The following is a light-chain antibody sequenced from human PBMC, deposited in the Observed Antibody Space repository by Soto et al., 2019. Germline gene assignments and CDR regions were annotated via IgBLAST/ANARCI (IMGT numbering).Light chain of an antibody. CDR2: QDR. J-gene: IGLJ2*01. CDR3: QAWDSSVV. V-gene: IGLV3-1*01. Sequence: SYELTQTPSVSVSPGQTASITCSGDKLGDKYASWYQQKPGQSPVLVIYQDRKRPSGIPERFSGSNSGNTATLTISGTQAMDEADYYCQAWDSSVVFGGGTQLTVL. CDR1: KLGDKY.